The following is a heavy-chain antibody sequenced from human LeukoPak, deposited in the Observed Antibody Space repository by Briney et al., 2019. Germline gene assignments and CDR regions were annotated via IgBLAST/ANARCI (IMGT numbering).Heavy chain of an antibody. V-gene: IGHV3-30-3*01. CDR3: AKEAYCGGDCSRWFDP. CDR1: GFSFSDYA. D-gene: IGHD2-21*02. J-gene: IGHJ5*02. Sequence: GGSLRLSCGASGFSFSDYAMHWVRQAPAKGLEWVAVISYDGNNIHYADSVKGRFTISRDNSKNTLYLQMNSLRAEDTAVYYCAKEAYCGGDCSRWFDPWGQGTLVTVSS. CDR2: ISYDGNNI.